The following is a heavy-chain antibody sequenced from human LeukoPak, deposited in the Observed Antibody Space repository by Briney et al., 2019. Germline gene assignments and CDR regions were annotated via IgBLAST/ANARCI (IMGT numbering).Heavy chain of an antibody. J-gene: IGHJ5*02. Sequence: ASVKVSCKASGYTFTSHYMHWVRQAPGQGREWMGIINPSGGSTSYAQKFQGRVTMTRDTSISTAYMELSRLRSDDTAVYYCAGDEAVIAAAGNWFDPWGQGTLVTVSS. CDR3: AGDEAVIAAAGNWFDP. CDR1: GYTFTSHY. CDR2: INPSGGST. D-gene: IGHD6-13*01. V-gene: IGHV1-46*01.